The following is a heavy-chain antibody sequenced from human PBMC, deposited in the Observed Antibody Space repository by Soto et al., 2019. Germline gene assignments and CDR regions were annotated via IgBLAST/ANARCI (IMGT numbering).Heavy chain of an antibody. CDR1: GGSFGAYS. CDR3: ARGGTPIDY. Sequence: SETLSLTCAVYGGSFGAYSWTWIRQTPGKGLEWIGEINYSGTTYYNPSLEGRATISVDTSKNQFSLILTSVTAADTAVYYCARGGTPIDYWGQGTLVTVSS. CDR2: INYSGTT. J-gene: IGHJ4*02. D-gene: IGHD2-15*01. V-gene: IGHV4-34*01.